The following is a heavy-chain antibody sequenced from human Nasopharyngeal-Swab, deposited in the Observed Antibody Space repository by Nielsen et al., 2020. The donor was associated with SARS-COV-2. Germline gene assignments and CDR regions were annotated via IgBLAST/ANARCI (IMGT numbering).Heavy chain of an antibody. CDR3: ARDGTTNLYDYVWGSYRPKTNWFDP. Sequence: ASVKVSCKASGYTFTCYGISWVRQAPGQGLEWMGWISAYNGNTSYAQKLQGRVTMTTDTSTSTAYMELRSLRSDDTAVYYCARDGTTNLYDYVWGSYRPKTNWFDPWGQGTLVTVSS. V-gene: IGHV1-18*01. CDR1: GYTFTCYG. J-gene: IGHJ5*02. D-gene: IGHD3-16*02. CDR2: ISAYNGNT.